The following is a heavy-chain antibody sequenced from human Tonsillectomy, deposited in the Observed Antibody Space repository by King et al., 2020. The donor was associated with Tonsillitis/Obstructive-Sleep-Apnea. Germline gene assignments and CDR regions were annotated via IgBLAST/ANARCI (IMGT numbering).Heavy chain of an antibody. CDR3: ARDPHSSGWYYFDF. CDR1: GGAFSSSG. V-gene: IGHV1-69*12. J-gene: IGHJ4*02. D-gene: IGHD6-19*01. CDR2: IMPIFGRP. Sequence: QLVQSGAEVKKPGSSVKVSCKAPGGAFSSSGISWVRQAPGQGLEWMGGIMPIFGRPNYAQKFQGRVTITADESTRTAYMELSSLRSEDTAVYYCARDPHSSGWYYFDFWGQGTLVTVSS.